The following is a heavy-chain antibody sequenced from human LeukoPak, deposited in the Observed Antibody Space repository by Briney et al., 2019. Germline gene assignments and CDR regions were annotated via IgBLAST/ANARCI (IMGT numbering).Heavy chain of an antibody. CDR1: GYSISSGYY. J-gene: IGHJ5*02. V-gene: IGHV4-38-2*02. CDR2: INHSGST. Sequence: SETLSLTCTVSGYSISSGYYWGWIRQPPGKGLEWIGEINHSGSTNYNPSLKSRVTISVDTSKNQFSLKLSSVTAADTAVYYCARTAVLLWFGAASQPTWELGWFDPWGQGTLVTVSS. D-gene: IGHD3-10*01. CDR3: ARTAVLLWFGAASQPTWELGWFDP.